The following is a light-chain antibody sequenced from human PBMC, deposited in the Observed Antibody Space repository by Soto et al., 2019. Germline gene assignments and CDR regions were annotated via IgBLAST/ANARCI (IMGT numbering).Light chain of an antibody. CDR1: NIGSKN. Sequence: SYELTQPLSVSVALGQTARITCGGNNIGSKNVHWYQQKPGQAPVLVIYRDSYRPSGIPERFSGSNPGNTATLTISRAQARDEADYYCQVWDSSTAVFSGGTKLTVL. V-gene: IGLV3-9*01. J-gene: IGLJ3*02. CDR2: RDS. CDR3: QVWDSSTAV.